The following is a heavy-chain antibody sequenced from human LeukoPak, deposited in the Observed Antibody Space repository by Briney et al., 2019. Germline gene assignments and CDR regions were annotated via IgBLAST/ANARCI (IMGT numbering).Heavy chain of an antibody. V-gene: IGHV3-23*01. CDR1: GFTFSSYA. J-gene: IGHJ4*02. Sequence: GGSLRLSCAASGFTFSSYAMSWVRQAPGKGLESVSAISGSGGSTYYADSVKGRFTISRDNSKNTLYLQMNSLRAEDTAVYYCAKDRGDFFGSPFDYWGQGTLVTVSS. CDR2: ISGSGGST. CDR3: AKDRGDFFGSPFDY. D-gene: IGHD3-10*01.